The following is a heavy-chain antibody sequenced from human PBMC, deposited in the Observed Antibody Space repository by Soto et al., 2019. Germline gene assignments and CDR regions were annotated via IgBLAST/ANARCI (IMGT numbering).Heavy chain of an antibody. J-gene: IGHJ5*02. CDR1: GYTLTELS. V-gene: IGHV1-24*01. Sequence: GASVKVSCKVSGYTLTELSMHWVRQAPGKGLEWMGGFDPEDGETIYAQKFQGRVTMTEDTSTDTAYMELSSLRSEDTAVYYCATVVVVPAANARANWFDPWGQGTLVTVSS. D-gene: IGHD2-2*01. CDR2: FDPEDGET. CDR3: ATVVVVPAANARANWFDP.